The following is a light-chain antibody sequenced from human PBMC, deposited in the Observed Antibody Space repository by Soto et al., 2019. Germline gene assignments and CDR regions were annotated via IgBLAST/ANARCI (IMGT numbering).Light chain of an antibody. Sequence: QSVLTQPASVSGSPGQSITISCTGSNSDIGGYNYVSWYQHHPGKAPKLMIHEVTNRPSGVSNRFSGSKSGNTASLTISGLQAEDEADYYCNSFTRSNTVVFGGGTKLTVL. CDR1: NSDIGGYNY. CDR3: NSFTRSNTVV. V-gene: IGLV2-14*01. CDR2: EVT. J-gene: IGLJ2*01.